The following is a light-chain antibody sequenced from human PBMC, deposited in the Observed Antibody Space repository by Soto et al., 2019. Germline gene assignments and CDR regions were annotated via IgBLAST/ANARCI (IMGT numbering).Light chain of an antibody. CDR3: QRRSNWPPKCA. CDR1: QSFSSY. V-gene: IGKV3-11*01. CDR2: GAS. J-gene: IGKJ2*02. Sequence: EIVLTQSPATLSLSPGERATLSCRASQSFSSYLAWYQQKPGQAPRLLIYGASNRATGIPARFRGSGSGTDFTRTIGSLGPEEFEVSYCQRRSNWPPKCAFGEGSKREIK.